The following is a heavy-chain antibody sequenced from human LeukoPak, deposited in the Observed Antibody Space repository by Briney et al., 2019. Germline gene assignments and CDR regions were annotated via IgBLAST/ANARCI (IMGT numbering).Heavy chain of an antibody. CDR1: GGSISGFY. CDR3: ARLAARRGYYYCGMDV. Sequence: SETLSLTCTVSGGSISGFYWGWIRQPPGKGLGWIGFIYYSGSANYNPSLKSRLTISVDTSENQFSLRLSSMTPADTAVYYCARLAARRGYYYCGMDVWGQGTTVTVSS. D-gene: IGHD3-10*01. J-gene: IGHJ6*02. V-gene: IGHV4-59*01. CDR2: IYYSGSA.